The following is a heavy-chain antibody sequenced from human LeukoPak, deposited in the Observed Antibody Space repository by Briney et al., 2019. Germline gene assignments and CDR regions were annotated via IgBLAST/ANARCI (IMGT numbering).Heavy chain of an antibody. V-gene: IGHV3-30*18. D-gene: IGHD1-26*01. CDR2: ISYDGNHK. CDR1: GFTFSSG. Sequence: GGSLRLSCAASGFTFSSGMHWVRQAPGKGLEWVAVISYDGNHKYYGESVKGRFAIPRDNTRNTLYLQLDSLKTEDTAVYYCAKGELHFNTCSFDYWGQGTLVTVAS. CDR3: AKGELHFNTCSFDY. J-gene: IGHJ4*02.